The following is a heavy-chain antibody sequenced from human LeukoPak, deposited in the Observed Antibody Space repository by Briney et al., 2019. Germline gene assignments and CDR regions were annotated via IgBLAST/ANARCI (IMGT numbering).Heavy chain of an antibody. CDR2: IDPSDSYT. J-gene: IGHJ4*02. D-gene: IGHD5-18*01. CDR3: ARIPVDTSFGIDY. V-gene: IGHV5-10-1*01. CDR1: GYSFTSYW. Sequence: GESLKISCKGSGYSFTSYWISWVRQMPGKGLEWMGRIDPSDSYTNYSPSFQGHVTISADKSNSTAYLQWSSLKASDTAMYYCARIPVDTSFGIDYWGQGTLVTVSS.